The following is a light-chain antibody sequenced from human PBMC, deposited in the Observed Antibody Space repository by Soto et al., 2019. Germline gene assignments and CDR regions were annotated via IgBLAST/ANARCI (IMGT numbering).Light chain of an antibody. CDR3: QQRSNWRYT. CDR2: DAS. V-gene: IGKV3-11*01. J-gene: IGKJ2*01. Sequence: EIVLTQSPATLSLSPGERATLSCRASQRVSSYLAWYQQKPGQAPRLLIYDASNRATGIPARFSGSGSETDFTLTICSLEPEDFAVYYCQQRSNWRYTFGQGTKLEIK. CDR1: QRVSSY.